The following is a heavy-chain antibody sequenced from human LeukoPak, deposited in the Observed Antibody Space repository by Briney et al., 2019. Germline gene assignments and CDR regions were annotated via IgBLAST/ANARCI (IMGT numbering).Heavy chain of an antibody. D-gene: IGHD3-22*01. V-gene: IGHV3-74*01. Sequence: PGGSLRLSCVASGFTFSMYWMHWVRQAPGKGLLWVSRINSDGSSTTYADSVKGRFTISRDNAKNTLYLQMDSLSAEDTAVYSCARDRNYYASSGYYGIDYWGQGTLVTVSS. J-gene: IGHJ4*02. CDR2: INSDGSST. CDR1: GFTFSMYW. CDR3: ARDRNYYASSGYYGIDY.